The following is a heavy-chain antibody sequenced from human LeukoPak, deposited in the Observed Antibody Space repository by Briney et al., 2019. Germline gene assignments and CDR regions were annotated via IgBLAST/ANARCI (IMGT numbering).Heavy chain of an antibody. V-gene: IGHV3-7*01. J-gene: IGHJ4*02. CDR3: TRDVHDY. Sequence: GGSLRLSCAASGFTFSSYSMNWVRQAPGKGLEWVATIKEDGSDKYYVDSVKGRFSISRDNAENSLYLQMNSLRAEDTAVYYCTRDVHDYWGQGTLVTVSS. CDR1: GFTFSSYS. CDR2: IKEDGSDK. D-gene: IGHD3-10*02.